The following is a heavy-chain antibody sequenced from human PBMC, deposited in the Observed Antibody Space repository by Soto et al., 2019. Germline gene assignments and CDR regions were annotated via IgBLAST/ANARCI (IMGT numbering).Heavy chain of an antibody. CDR2: IWYDGSNK. CDR1: GFTFSNYG. D-gene: IGHD2-2*01. V-gene: IGHV3-33*01. J-gene: IGHJ6*02. Sequence: QVQLVESGGGVVQPGRSLRLSCAASGFTFSNYGMHWVRQTPGKGLEWVAIIWYDGSNKYYADSVKGRFTISRDNSKNTLYLQMTSLRAEDTAVYYWARDLSISTNCTRPACYYYYGMGVWGQGTTVTVSS. CDR3: ARDLSISTNCTRPACYYYYGMGV.